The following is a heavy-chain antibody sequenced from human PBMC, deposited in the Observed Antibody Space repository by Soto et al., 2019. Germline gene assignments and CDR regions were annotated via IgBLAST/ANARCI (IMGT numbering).Heavy chain of an antibody. D-gene: IGHD2-2*02. J-gene: IGHJ4*02. CDR1: GFTFSSYW. CDR2: IKQDGSEK. Sequence: GALRLSCAASGFTFSSYWMSWVRQAPGKVLEWVANIKQDGSEKYYVDSVKGRFTISRDNAKNSLYLQMNSLRAEDTAVYYCARLGCCSSTSCYTAVYYFDYWGQGXLVTVSS. V-gene: IGHV3-7*01. CDR3: ARLGCCSSTSCYTAVYYFDY.